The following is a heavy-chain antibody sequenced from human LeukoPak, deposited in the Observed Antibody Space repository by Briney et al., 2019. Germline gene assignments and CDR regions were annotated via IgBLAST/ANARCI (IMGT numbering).Heavy chain of an antibody. CDR2: IIPIFGTA. J-gene: IGHJ4*02. D-gene: IGHD1-7*01. Sequence: GASVKVSCKASGGTFSSYAISWVRQAPGQGLEWMGGIIPIFGTANYAQKFQGRVTITADESTSTAYMELSSLRSEDTAVYYCARGLKLELPFDYWGQGTLVTVSS. CDR3: ARGLKLELPFDY. V-gene: IGHV1-69*13. CDR1: GGTFSSYA.